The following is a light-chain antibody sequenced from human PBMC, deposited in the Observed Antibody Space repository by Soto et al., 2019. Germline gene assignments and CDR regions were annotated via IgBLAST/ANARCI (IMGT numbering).Light chain of an antibody. CDR3: SSYTGNNTLYV. V-gene: IGLV2-14*01. CDR1: SSDVGGYNY. J-gene: IGLJ1*01. Sequence: QSVLTQPASVSGSPGQSITISCTGTSSDVGGYNYVSWFQQYPGKAPKLMIYEVSNRPSGVSNRFSGSKSGNTASLTISGLQAGDEADYYCSSYTGNNTLYVFGHGTKVTVL. CDR2: EVS.